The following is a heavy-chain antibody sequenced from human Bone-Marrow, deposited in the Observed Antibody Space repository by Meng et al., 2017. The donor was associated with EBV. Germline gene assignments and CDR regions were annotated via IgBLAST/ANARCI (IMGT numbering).Heavy chain of an antibody. CDR3: ASESGRGFTPDY. J-gene: IGHJ4*02. CDR2: LIPMSDAP. CDR1: GGTFRSDA. D-gene: IGHD3-10*01. V-gene: IGHV1-69*01. Sequence: QVQLVRSGAGVKKPGPSVKVSRKISGGTFRSDAISWVRQAPGQGLEWMGGLIPMSDAPHYAQKFQGRVTITADESTSTHYMDLSGLRSEDTAVYYCASESGRGFTPDYWGQGTLVTVSS.